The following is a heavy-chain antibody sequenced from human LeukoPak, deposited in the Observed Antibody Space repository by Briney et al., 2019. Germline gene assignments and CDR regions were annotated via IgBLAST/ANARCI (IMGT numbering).Heavy chain of an antibody. CDR1: GFTVRTNY. V-gene: IGHV3-53*01. Sequence: PGGSLRLSCAASGFTVRTNYMSWVRQAPGKGLEWVSVLYSDGTTKYADSVKGRFTISRDNSKNTLYLQMNGLRAEDTALYYCAATTYYYDSGSYGLFDYWGQGTLVTVSS. CDR3: AATTYYYDSGSYGLFDY. J-gene: IGHJ4*02. CDR2: LYSDGTT. D-gene: IGHD3-10*01.